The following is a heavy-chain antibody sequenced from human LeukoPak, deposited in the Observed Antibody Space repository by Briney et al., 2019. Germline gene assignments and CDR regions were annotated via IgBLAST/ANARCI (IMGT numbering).Heavy chain of an antibody. J-gene: IGHJ6*02. V-gene: IGHV3-23*01. D-gene: IGHD5-24*01. CDR1: GFTFSSYA. CDR3: AREEMDDYYYNGMDV. CDR2: ISGSGGST. Sequence: PGGSLRLSCAASGFTFSSYAVSWVRQAPGKGLEWVSAISGSGGSTYYADSVKGRFTIPRDNSKNTLYLQMNSLRAEDTAVYYCAREEMDDYYYNGMDVWGQGTTVTVSS.